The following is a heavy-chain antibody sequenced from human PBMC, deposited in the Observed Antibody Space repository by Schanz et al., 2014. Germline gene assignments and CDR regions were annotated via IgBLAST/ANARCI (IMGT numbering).Heavy chain of an antibody. J-gene: IGHJ5*02. V-gene: IGHV3-23*04. CDR1: GFTFENYA. CDR2: ISGSSRTI. D-gene: IGHD3-9*01. CDR3: AKAADWPVTRFDP. Sequence: EVQLVQSGGGLVQPGGSLRLSCAASGFTFENYALTWVRQVPGKGLEWVSYISGSSRTIYYADSVRGRFTISRDNAENTLFLQMNSLRAEDTAVYYCAKAADWPVTRFDPWGQGTLVTVSS.